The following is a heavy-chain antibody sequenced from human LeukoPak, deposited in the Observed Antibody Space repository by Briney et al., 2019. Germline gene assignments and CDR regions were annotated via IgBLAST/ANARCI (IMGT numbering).Heavy chain of an antibody. CDR2: ISSDGTNK. V-gene: IGHV3-30*04. D-gene: IGHD3-10*01. Sequence: GGSLRLSCAASRFTFRNYAMHWVREAPGKGLEWVAVISSDGTNKDYADSVKGRFSISRDNSKNTLYLQMNRLRADDTAVYYCARDRSQEFDPWGQGTLVTVSS. CDR3: ARDRSQEFDP. J-gene: IGHJ5*02. CDR1: RFTFRNYA.